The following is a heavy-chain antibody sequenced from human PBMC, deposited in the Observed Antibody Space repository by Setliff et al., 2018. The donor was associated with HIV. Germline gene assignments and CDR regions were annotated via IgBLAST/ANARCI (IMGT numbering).Heavy chain of an antibody. CDR2: IVVDSGNT. CDR1: GFSFTRSA. J-gene: IGHJ4*01. Sequence: GASVKVSCKASGFSFTRSAMQWVRQARGQRLEWIGWIVVDSGNTNYAQKFQGRVTIIADKSTSTAYMELSSLRSDDTAVYFCARGALLAVFDFGYWGHGTLVTVSS. V-gene: IGHV1-58*02. D-gene: IGHD3-10*01. CDR3: ARGALLAVFDFGY.